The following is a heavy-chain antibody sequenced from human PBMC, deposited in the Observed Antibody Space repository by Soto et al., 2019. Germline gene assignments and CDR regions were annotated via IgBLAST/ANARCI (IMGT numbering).Heavy chain of an antibody. CDR2: IPSKTPTYAT. J-gene: IGHJ4*02. V-gene: IGHV3-73*02. Sequence: EVQLVESGGGLVQPGGSLKLSCAASGFTFSGSTIHWVRQTSGKGLEWVGHIPSKTPTYATAYAASVKGRFTISRDDSKNTAYLQMNSMKTEDTAVYYCTRQHLDVPVASAIDYWGQGTLVTVSS. D-gene: IGHD6-19*01. CDR1: GFTFSGST. CDR3: TRQHLDVPVASAIDY.